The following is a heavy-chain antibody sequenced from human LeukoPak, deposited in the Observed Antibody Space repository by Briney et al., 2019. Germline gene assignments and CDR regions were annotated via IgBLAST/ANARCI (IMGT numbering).Heavy chain of an antibody. CDR2: ISSSGSTI. V-gene: IGHV3-11*01. CDR1: GFTFSDYY. D-gene: IGHD3-22*01. J-gene: IGHJ4*02. Sequence: GSLKLSCAASGFTFSDYYMSWIRQAPGKGLEWVSYISSSGSTIYYADSVKGRFTISRDNAKNSLYLQMNSLRAEDTAVYYCARDFQYYYDSSGYYSYWGQGTLVTVSS. CDR3: ARDFQYYYDSSGYYSY.